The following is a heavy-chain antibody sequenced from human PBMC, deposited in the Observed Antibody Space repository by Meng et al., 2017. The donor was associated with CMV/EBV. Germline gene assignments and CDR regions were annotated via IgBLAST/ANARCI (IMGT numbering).Heavy chain of an antibody. Sequence: GSLRLSCTVSGGSVSSGSYYWSWIRQPPGKGLEWIGYIYYSGSTNYNPSLKSRVTISVDTSKNQFSLKLSSVTAEDTAVYYCASAVGWLGYYYYGMDVWGQGTTVTVSS. CDR1: GGSVSSGSYY. D-gene: IGHD6-19*01. J-gene: IGHJ6*02. CDR3: ASAVGWLGYYYYGMDV. CDR2: IYYSGST. V-gene: IGHV4-61*01.